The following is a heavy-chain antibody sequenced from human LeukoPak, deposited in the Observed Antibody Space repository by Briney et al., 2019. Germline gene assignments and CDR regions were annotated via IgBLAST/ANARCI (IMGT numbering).Heavy chain of an antibody. CDR3: AREPQDYSNYGYYYYGMDV. CDR1: GGSISSGGYY. J-gene: IGHJ6*02. CDR2: IYYSGST. D-gene: IGHD4-11*01. V-gene: IGHV4-31*03. Sequence: SETLSLTCTVSGGSISSGGYYWSWIRQHPGKGLEWIGYIYYSGSTYYNPSLKSRVTISVDTSRNQFSLKLSSVTAADTAVYYCAREPQDYSNYGYYYYGMDVWGQGTTVTVSS.